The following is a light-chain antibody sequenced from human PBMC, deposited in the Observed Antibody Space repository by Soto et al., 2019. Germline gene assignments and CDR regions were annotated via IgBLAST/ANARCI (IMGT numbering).Light chain of an antibody. V-gene: IGKV3-11*01. J-gene: IGKJ5*01. Sequence: EVVLTQSPVTLSLSPGERATLSCRASQSFRGLLAWYQQKPGQAPRLLTYDAYNRATAIPPRFSGSGSGTDFTLTISSLEPEDSTVYYCQQRHMWPITFGQGTRLEIK. CDR1: QSFRGL. CDR3: QQRHMWPIT. CDR2: DAY.